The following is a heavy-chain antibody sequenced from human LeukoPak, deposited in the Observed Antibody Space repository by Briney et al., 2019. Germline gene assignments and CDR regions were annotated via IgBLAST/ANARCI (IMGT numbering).Heavy chain of an antibody. CDR3: ASARRELDY. V-gene: IGHV4-34*01. Sequence: SETLSLTCAVYGGSFSDYYWSWIRQPPGKGLEWIGEINHSGSTNYNPSLKSRVTISVDTSKNQFSLKLSSVTAADTAVYYCASARRELDYWGQGTLVTVYS. CDR1: GGSFSDYY. CDR2: INHSGST. D-gene: IGHD1-1*01. J-gene: IGHJ4*02.